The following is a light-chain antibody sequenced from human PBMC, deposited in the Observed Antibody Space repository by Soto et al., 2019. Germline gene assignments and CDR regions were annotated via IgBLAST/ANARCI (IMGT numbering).Light chain of an antibody. CDR3: QQYGSSPRK. CDR1: QSVSSSY. V-gene: IGKV3-20*01. Sequence: EIVLTQSPGTLSLSPGERATLSCRASQSVSSSYLAWYQQKPGQTPRIIIFGASGRATGIPDRFSGSGSGTDFTLTISRLEPEDFAVYYCQQYGSSPRKFGQGTKVDIK. CDR2: GAS. J-gene: IGKJ1*01.